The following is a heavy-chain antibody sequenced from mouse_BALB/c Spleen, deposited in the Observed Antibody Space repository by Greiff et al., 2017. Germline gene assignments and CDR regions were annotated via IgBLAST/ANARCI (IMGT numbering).Heavy chain of an antibody. CDR3: ARSMITDWFAY. CDR1: GFTFSSYA. V-gene: IGHV5-6-5*01. CDR2: ISSGGST. Sequence: EVMLVESGGGLVKPGGSLKLSCAASGFTFSSYAMSWVRQTPEKRLEWVASISSGGSTYYPDSVKGRFTISRDNARNILYLQMSSLRSEDTAMYYCARSMITDWFAYWGQGTLVTVSA. D-gene: IGHD2-4*01. J-gene: IGHJ3*01.